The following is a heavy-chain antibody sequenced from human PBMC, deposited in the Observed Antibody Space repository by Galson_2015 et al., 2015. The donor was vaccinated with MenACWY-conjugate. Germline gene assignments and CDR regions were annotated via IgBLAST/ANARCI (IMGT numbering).Heavy chain of an antibody. CDR3: ARDNNWSFDS. V-gene: IGHV3-74*01. CDR1: GFTFSNYW. Sequence: SLRLSCAASGFTFSNYWMHWVRQPPGKGLEWISYIKADGSFSNYADSVKGRFTISTDNAKNMVYMQMDGLGDEDTAVYFCARDNNWSFDSWGQGTLFTVSS. J-gene: IGHJ4*02. CDR2: IKADGSFS. D-gene: IGHD1-1*01.